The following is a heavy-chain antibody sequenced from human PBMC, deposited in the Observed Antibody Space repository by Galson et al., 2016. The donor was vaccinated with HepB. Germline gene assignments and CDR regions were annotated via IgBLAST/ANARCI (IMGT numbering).Heavy chain of an antibody. CDR1: GFSLITRGMC. J-gene: IGHJ3*02. Sequence: PALVKPTQTLTLTCTFSGFSLITRGMCVSWIRQPPGKALDWLARIDWDDKKHHSTSLETRLTISKDTSENQVVLTMTNMDPVDTATYYCARTPRYCTGDGCDAFDIWCQGTLVTVSS. CDR3: ARTPRYCTGDGCDAFDI. V-gene: IGHV2-70*11. CDR2: IDWDDKK. D-gene: IGHD2-8*02.